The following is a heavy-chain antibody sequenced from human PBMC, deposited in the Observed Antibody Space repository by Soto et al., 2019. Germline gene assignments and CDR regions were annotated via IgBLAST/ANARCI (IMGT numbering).Heavy chain of an antibody. J-gene: IGHJ4*02. CDR1: GFTFNTYG. Sequence: QVQLVESGGGVVQPGKSLRLSCAASGFTFNTYGMHWVRQAPGKGPEWVAVISNDGSNKYYADYVKGRFTISRDNSKNTLYLQMNSLRAEATAVYYCANWNYPQSDWGQGTLVTVSS. CDR2: ISNDGSNK. CDR3: ANWNYPQSD. V-gene: IGHV3-30*18. D-gene: IGHD1-7*01.